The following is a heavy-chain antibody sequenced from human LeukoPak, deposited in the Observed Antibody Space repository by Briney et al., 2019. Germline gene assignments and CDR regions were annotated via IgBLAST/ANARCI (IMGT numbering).Heavy chain of an antibody. CDR1: GFTFNSYA. CDR2: ISGSGGLT. J-gene: IGHJ4*02. CDR3: AKMKAWGQYSCGSPYYFDY. Sequence: PGGSLRLSCAASGFTFNSYAMSWVRRTPGKGLEWVSTISGSGGLTYYADSVKGRFTISRDTSKNTLYLQMNSLRGEDTALYYCAKMKAWGQYSCGSPYYFDYWGRGTLVTVSS. V-gene: IGHV3-23*01. D-gene: IGHD2-21*01.